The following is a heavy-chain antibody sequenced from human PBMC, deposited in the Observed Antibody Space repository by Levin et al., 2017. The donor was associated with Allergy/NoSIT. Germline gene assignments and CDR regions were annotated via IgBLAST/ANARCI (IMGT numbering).Heavy chain of an antibody. CDR2: ISSSSSYI. D-gene: IGHD1-26*01. Sequence: GGSLRLSCAASGFTFSSYSMNWVRQAPGKGLEWVSSISSSSSYIYYADSVKGRFTISRDNAKNSLYLQMNSLRAEDTAVYYCASRDPSGATTVEYWGQGTLVTVSS. V-gene: IGHV3-21*01. CDR1: GFTFSSYS. J-gene: IGHJ4*02. CDR3: ASRDPSGATTVEY.